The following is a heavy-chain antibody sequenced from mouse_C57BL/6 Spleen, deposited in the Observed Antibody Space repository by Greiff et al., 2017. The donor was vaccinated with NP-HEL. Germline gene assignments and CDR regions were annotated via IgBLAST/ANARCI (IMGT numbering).Heavy chain of an antibody. D-gene: IGHD1-1*01. CDR2: INPNNGGT. J-gene: IGHJ2*01. Sequence: EVQLQQSGPELVKPGASVKIPCKASGYTFTDYNMDWVKQSHGKSLEWIGDINPNNGGTIYNQKFKGKATLTVDKSSRTAYMELRSLTSEDTAVYYCARVTTVGLYFDYWGQGTTLTVSS. CDR1: GYTFTDYN. CDR3: ARVTTVGLYFDY. V-gene: IGHV1-18*01.